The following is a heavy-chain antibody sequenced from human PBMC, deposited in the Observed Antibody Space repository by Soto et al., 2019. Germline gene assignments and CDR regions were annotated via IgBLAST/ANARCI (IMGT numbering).Heavy chain of an antibody. J-gene: IGHJ6*02. CDR3: ARGLSNYALSAAGMDV. D-gene: IGHD4-4*01. CDR2: MNPNSGNT. CDR1: GYTFTSYD. V-gene: IGHV1-8*01. Sequence: GASVKVSCKASGYTFTSYDINWVRQATGQGLEWMGWMNPNSGNTGYAQKFQGRVTMTRNTSISTAYMELSSLRSEDTAVYYCARGLSNYALSAAGMDVWGQGTTVTVSS.